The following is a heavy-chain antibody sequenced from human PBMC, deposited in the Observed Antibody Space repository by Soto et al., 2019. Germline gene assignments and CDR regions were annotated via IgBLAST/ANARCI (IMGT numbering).Heavy chain of an antibody. Sequence: ASVKVSCKASGYTFTSYAMHWVRQAPGQRLEWMGWINAGNGNTKYSQKFQGRVTITRDTSASTAYMELSSPRSEDTAVYYCARDKWATSPGPSYGMDVWGQGTTVTVAS. CDR3: ARDKWATSPGPSYGMDV. CDR2: INAGNGNT. CDR1: GYTFTSYA. V-gene: IGHV1-3*01. J-gene: IGHJ6*02. D-gene: IGHD1-26*01.